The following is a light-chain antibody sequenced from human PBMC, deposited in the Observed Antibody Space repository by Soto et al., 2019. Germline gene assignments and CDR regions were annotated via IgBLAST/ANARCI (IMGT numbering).Light chain of an antibody. CDR2: EVS. Sequence: QSALIQPASVSGSPGQSITISCTGTSSDVGIYNLVSWYQHYPGRAPKLLLYEVSKWPSGISHRFSGSKSGNTASLTISGLQAEDEADYYCCSYAGSRTWVFGGGTKLTVL. V-gene: IGLV2-23*02. CDR3: CSYAGSRTWV. CDR1: SSDVGIYNL. J-gene: IGLJ3*02.